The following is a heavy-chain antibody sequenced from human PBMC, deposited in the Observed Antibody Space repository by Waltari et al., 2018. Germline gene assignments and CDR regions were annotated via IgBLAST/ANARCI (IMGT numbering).Heavy chain of an antibody. J-gene: IGHJ3*02. CDR1: VLPFRNYD. CDR2: LSGSAALT. V-gene: IGHV3-23*01. CDR3: TKDLTGWGAFYI. D-gene: IGHD1-20*01. Sequence: EVQLLVPGGRLVQPGESVRLTFTACVLPFRNYDINWVRKAQGRVLEWVSRLSGSAALTDYADSVKGVFISFRENSTNTLFLQMNSLRAEDTAIYYCTKDLTGWGAFYIWGQGIMVTVSS.